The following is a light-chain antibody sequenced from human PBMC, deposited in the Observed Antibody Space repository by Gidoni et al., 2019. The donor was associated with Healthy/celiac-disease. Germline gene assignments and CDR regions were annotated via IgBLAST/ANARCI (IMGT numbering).Light chain of an antibody. Sequence: DIQMTQSPSSLSASVGDRVTITCQASQDISNYLNWYQQKPGKAPKLLIYDASNLETGVPSRFSGRGSGTDFTCTISSLQPEDIATYYCQQYDNLPPQLTFGGGTKVEIK. CDR2: DAS. V-gene: IGKV1-33*01. J-gene: IGKJ4*01. CDR3: QQYDNLPPQLT. CDR1: QDISNY.